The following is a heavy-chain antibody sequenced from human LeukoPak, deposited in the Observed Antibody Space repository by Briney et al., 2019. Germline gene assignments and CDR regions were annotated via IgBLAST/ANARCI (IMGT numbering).Heavy chain of an antibody. CDR3: ARSRWYQLLRHAFDI. Sequence: PSETLSLTCAVYGGSFSGYYWSWIRQPPGKGLEWIGEINHSGSTNYNPSLKSRVTISVDTSKNQFSLKLSSVTAADTAVYYCARSRWYQLLRHAFDIWGQGTMVTVSS. CDR1: GGSFSGYY. V-gene: IGHV4-34*01. CDR2: INHSGST. D-gene: IGHD2-2*01. J-gene: IGHJ3*02.